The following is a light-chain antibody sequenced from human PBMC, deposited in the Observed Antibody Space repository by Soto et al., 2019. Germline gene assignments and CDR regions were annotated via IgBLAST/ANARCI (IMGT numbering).Light chain of an antibody. J-gene: IGKJ5*01. Sequence: EFVLTQSPGTLSLSPGERATLSCRASQSVSSSYLAWYQQKPGQAPRLLIYGASSRATGIPDRFSGSGSGTEFTLTISRLEPEDFAVYYCQQYVSSPITFGQGTRLEIK. CDR2: GAS. CDR3: QQYVSSPIT. V-gene: IGKV3-20*01. CDR1: QSVSSSY.